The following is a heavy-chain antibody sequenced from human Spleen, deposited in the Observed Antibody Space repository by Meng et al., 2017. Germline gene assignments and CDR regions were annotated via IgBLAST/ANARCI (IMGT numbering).Heavy chain of an antibody. Sequence: GESLKISCAASGFIFSNYWMNWFRQAPGKWLEWVALIWYDGSNTDYADSLKGRFTISRDNSKNTLYLQMSSLRAEDTAVYYCAREASGDVLRFLEWLLFSPYFDYWGQGTLVTVSS. J-gene: IGHJ4*02. CDR1: GFIFSNYW. D-gene: IGHD3-3*01. CDR2: IWYDGSNT. V-gene: IGHV3-33*08. CDR3: AREASGDVLRFLEWLLFSPYFDY.